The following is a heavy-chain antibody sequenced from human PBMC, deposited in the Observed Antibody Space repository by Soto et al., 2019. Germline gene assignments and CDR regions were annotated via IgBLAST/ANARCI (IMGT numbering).Heavy chain of an antibody. CDR3: AREGSSSGPDYEY. CDR2: TRNKASSYTT. D-gene: IGHD3-22*01. V-gene: IGHV3-72*01. J-gene: IGHJ4*02. Sequence: GGSLRLSCAASGFSFSDYYINSVRQAPGKGLEWVGRTRNKASSYTTDYAAFVKGRFTISRDDSKNLIYLQMNSLKTEDTAVYYCAREGSSSGPDYEYWGQGT. CDR1: GFSFSDYY.